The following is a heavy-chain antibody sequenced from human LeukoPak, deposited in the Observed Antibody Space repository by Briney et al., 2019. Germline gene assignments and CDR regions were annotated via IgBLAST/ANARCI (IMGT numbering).Heavy chain of an antibody. Sequence: GGSLRLSCEASGFTFSSYWMHWVRQAPGKGLVWVSRINSDGSSTSYADSVKGRFTISRDNAKTTLYLQMNSLRAEDTAVYYCARGVGYCSSTSCYGNNWFDPWGQGTLVTVSS. D-gene: IGHD2-2*01. V-gene: IGHV3-74*01. CDR3: ARGVGYCSSTSCYGNNWFDP. CDR1: GFTFSSYW. J-gene: IGHJ5*02. CDR2: INSDGSST.